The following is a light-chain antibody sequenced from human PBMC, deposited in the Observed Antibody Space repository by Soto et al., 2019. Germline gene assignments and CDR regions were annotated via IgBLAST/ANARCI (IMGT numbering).Light chain of an antibody. CDR3: QQHANWPLT. Sequence: EIVMTQSPGTLSVSPGERATLSCXXXXXXXNNLAWYRQKPGQAPGLLIYEASTRATGIPARFSGSGSGTDFTLTISSLEPEDFAVYYCQQHANWPLTFGGGTKVDIK. J-gene: IGKJ4*01. CDR1: XXXXNN. V-gene: IGKV3D-15*01. CDR2: EAS.